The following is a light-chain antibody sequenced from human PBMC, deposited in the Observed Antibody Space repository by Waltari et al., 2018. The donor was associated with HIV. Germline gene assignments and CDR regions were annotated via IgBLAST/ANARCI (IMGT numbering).Light chain of an antibody. V-gene: IGLV2-11*01. CDR2: HVI. J-gene: IGLJ1*01. CDR3: CSYAGTYTSFV. Sequence: QSALTQPRSVSGSPGPSVTISCTGTSSDVGGYHYVSWYQQHPGKAPQVIIHHVIKRPSGVPDRFSGSKSGNTASLTISGLQAEDEAHYYCCSYAGTYTSFVFGAGTKVTVL. CDR1: SSDVGGYHY.